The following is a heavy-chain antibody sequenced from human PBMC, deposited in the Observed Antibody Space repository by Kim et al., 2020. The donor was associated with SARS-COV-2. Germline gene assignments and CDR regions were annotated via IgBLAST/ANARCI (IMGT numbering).Heavy chain of an antibody. J-gene: IGHJ2*01. D-gene: IGHD6-19*01. CDR3: ARGGVKQWLGL. CDR2: ISYRGNT. V-gene: IGHV4-59*13. Sequence: SETLSLTCTVSGGSISTYYWNWIRQSPQKGLEWIGFISYRGNTNYNPSLKSRVAISVDASKNQFSLNLSCVTAADTAVYYCARGGVKQWLGLWGRGTLVTVSS. CDR1: GGSISTYY.